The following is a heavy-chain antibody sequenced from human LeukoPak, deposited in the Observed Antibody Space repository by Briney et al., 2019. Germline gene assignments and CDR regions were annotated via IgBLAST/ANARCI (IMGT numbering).Heavy chain of an antibody. Sequence: GGPLRLSCAASGFPFSSYSMNCVRQATGKGREWVSSISSSSSYRYYADSVKGRFNISRDNAENSLYLQMNSLRAEDTAVYYCARHYDILTGYYGYFDYWGQGTLVSVSS. CDR2: ISSSSSYR. CDR1: GFPFSSYS. J-gene: IGHJ4*02. V-gene: IGHV3-21*01. CDR3: ARHYDILTGYYGYFDY. D-gene: IGHD3-9*01.